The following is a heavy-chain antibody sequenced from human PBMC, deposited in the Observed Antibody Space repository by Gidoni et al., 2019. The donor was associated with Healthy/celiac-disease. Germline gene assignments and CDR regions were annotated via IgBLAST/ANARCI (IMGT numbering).Heavy chain of an antibody. CDR3: AGLAARVESEEYYFDY. CDR2: INPNSGGT. D-gene: IGHD6-6*01. V-gene: IGHV1-2*02. CDR1: GYTFTGYY. J-gene: IGHJ4*02. Sequence: QVQLVQSGAEVKKPGASVKVSCKASGYTFTGYYMHWVRQAPGQGLEWMGWINPNSGGTNYAQKFQGRVTMTRDTSISTAYMELSRLRSDDTAVYYCAGLAARVESEEYYFDYWGQGTLVTVSS.